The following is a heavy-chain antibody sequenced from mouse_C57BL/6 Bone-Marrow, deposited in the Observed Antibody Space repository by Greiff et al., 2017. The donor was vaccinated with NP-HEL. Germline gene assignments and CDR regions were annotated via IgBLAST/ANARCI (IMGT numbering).Heavy chain of an antibody. CDR3: ARRDDVGFAY. V-gene: IGHV1-81*01. CDR2: IYPRSGNT. J-gene: IGHJ3*01. CDR1: GYTFTSCG. Sequence: VQLVESGAELARPGASVKLSCKASGYTFTSCGISWVKQRTGQGLEWIGEIYPRSGNTYYNEKFKGKATLTADKSSSTAYMELRSLTSEDSAVYFCARRDDVGFAYWGQGTLVTVSA. D-gene: IGHD2-14*01.